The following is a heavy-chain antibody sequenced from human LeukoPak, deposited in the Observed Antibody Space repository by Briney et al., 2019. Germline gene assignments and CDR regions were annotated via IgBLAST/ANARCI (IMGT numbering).Heavy chain of an antibody. V-gene: IGHV3-53*01. CDR3: ARASTDMIIFDC. Sequence: GGSLRLSCAASGFTFSSYAMSWVRQAPGKGLEWVSIIYSGGSTYYADSVKGRFTISRDSSKNTLYLQMSSLRAEDTAVYYCARASTDMIIFDCWGQGTLVTVSS. CDR1: GFTFSSYA. D-gene: IGHD3-16*01. J-gene: IGHJ4*02. CDR2: IYSGGST.